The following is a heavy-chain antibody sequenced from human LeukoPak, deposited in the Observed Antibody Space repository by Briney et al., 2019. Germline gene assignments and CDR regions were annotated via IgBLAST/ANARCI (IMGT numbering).Heavy chain of an antibody. CDR3: ARDGTVGLFGY. V-gene: IGHV1-2*02. CDR2: INPKSGDT. CDR1: GYTFTGYF. Sequence: ASVKVSCKASGYTFTGYFIHWVRQAPGQGLEWMGWINPKSGDTNYAQRFQGRVTMTRDTSISIAYMELTRLTSDDTAVYYCARDGTVGLFGYWGQGSLVTVSS. D-gene: IGHD3/OR15-3a*01. J-gene: IGHJ4*02.